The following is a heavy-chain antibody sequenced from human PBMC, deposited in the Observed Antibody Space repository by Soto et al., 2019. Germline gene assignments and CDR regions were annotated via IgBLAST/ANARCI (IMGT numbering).Heavy chain of an antibody. CDR3: ARDGVDIVLMVYAADFDY. CDR1: GYTFTSYG. V-gene: IGHV1-18*04. Sequence: GKVSCKASGYTFTSYGISWVRQAPGQGLEWMGWISAYNGNTNYAQKLQGRVTMTTDTSTSTAYMELRSLRSDDTAVYYCARDGVDIVLMVYAADFDYWGQGTLVTVSS. D-gene: IGHD2-8*01. J-gene: IGHJ4*02. CDR2: ISAYNGNT.